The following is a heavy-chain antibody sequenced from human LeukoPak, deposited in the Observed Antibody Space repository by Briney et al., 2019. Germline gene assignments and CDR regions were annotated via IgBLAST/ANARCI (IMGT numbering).Heavy chain of an antibody. CDR3: AELGITMIGGV. J-gene: IGHJ6*04. D-gene: IGHD3-10*02. CDR1: GFTFSSYE. V-gene: IGHV3-48*03. Sequence: GGSLRLSCAASGFTFSSYEMNWVRQAPGKRLEWVSYISSSGSTIYYADSVKGRFTISRDNAKNSLYLQMDSLRAEDTAVYYCAELGITMIGGVWGKGTTVTISS. CDR2: ISSSGSTI.